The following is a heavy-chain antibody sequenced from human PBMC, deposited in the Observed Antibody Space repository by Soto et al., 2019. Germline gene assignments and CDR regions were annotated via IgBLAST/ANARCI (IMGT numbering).Heavy chain of an antibody. J-gene: IGHJ5*02. CDR1: GYTFNTYG. CDR3: ARDPHEFWTSYWFDP. CDR2: ISAYDGKT. V-gene: IGHV1-18*01. D-gene: IGHD3-3*01. Sequence: QVQLLQSGAEVKEPGASVKVSCKTSGYTFNTYGINWVRQAPGQGLELMGWISAYDGKTTYAEKFQGRVTLTTDPSTSTAYMELRSLRSDDTAIYYCARDPHEFWTSYWFDPWGQGTPVTVSS.